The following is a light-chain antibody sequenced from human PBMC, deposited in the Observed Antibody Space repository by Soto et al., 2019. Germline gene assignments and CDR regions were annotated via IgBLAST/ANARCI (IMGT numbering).Light chain of an antibody. J-gene: IGKJ5*01. CDR2: GAS. CDR1: QSVSSTY. Sequence: EIVLTQSPGTLSLSPGERATVSCRASQSVSSTYIAWYQQKPGQAPRLLIYGASSRATGIPARVRGSGSGTDFTLTISRLEPEDFAVYYCQQYGSSPTFGQGTRLE. CDR3: QQYGSSPT. V-gene: IGKV3-20*01.